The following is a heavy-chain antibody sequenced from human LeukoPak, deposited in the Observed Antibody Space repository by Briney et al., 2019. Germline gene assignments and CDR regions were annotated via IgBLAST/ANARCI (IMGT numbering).Heavy chain of an antibody. CDR2: ISSSGSTI. Sequence: GGTLRLSCAASGLTFSSYEMNWVRQAPGKGLEWVSYISSSGSTIYYADSVKGRFTISRDNAKNSLYLQLNSLRAEDTAVYYCAELGITMIGGVWGKGTTVTISS. D-gene: IGHD3-10*02. CDR3: AELGITMIGGV. CDR1: GLTFSSYE. V-gene: IGHV3-48*03. J-gene: IGHJ6*04.